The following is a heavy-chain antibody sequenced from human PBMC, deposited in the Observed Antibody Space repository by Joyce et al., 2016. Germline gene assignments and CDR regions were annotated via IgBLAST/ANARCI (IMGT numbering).Heavy chain of an antibody. CDR2: IDPGDSDT. D-gene: IGHD2-8*01. V-gene: IGHV5-51*01. J-gene: IGHJ3*02. CDR1: GDSFTTYW. CDR3: ARHQFMVYFRDLPYDPFDI. Sequence: EVQLLQSGAEVKKPGESLKISCKVSGDSFTTYWLGWVRQMPGKGLEWMVIIDPGDSDTRYSPSFQGQVTISADKSFNTAYLQWSSLKASDTAMYYCARHQFMVYFRDLPYDPFDIWGQGTMVTVSS.